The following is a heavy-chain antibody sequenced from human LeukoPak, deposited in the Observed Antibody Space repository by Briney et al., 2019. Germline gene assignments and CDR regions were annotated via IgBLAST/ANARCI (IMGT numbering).Heavy chain of an antibody. V-gene: IGHV4-59*01. Sequence: SETLSLTCSVSGGSISGNFWSCIRQPPGKGLEWIGYIYSSGSTNYNPSLKSRVTISVDTSKNQFSLKLTSVTAADTAVYYCARILRYDYVWGSFRYPFDYWGQGTLVTVSS. CDR1: GGSISGNF. CDR3: ARILRYDYVWGSFRYPFDY. D-gene: IGHD3-16*02. CDR2: IYSSGST. J-gene: IGHJ4*02.